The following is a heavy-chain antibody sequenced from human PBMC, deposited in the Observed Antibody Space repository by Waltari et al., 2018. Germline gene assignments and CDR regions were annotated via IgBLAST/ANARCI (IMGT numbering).Heavy chain of an antibody. J-gene: IGHJ6*02. CDR3: ARGGGASGYYYYYYGMDV. Sequence: QVQLVESGGGVVQPGRSLRLSCAASGFTFSSYGMHWVRQAPGKGLEWVAVIWYDGSNKYYADSVKGRFTISRDNSKNTLYLQMNSLRAEDTAVYYCARGGGASGYYYYYYGMDVWGQGTTVTVSS. D-gene: IGHD3-22*01. CDR2: IWYDGSNK. V-gene: IGHV3-33*01. CDR1: GFTFSSYG.